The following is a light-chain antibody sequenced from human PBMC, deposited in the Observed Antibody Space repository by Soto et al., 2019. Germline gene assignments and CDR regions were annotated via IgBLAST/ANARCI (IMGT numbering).Light chain of an antibody. CDR3: QQYDNLPFC. V-gene: IGKV1-33*01. J-gene: IGKJ4*01. CDR2: DAS. Sequence: DIQMTQSPSSLSASVGDRVTITCQASQDISNYLNWYQQKPGKAPKLLIYDASNLERGVPSRFSGSGSGTDFTFTISSLQPEDIATYFCQQYDNLPFCFGGGTKVEIK. CDR1: QDISNY.